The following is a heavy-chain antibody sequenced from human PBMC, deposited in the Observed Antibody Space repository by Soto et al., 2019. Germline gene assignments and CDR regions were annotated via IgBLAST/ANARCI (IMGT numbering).Heavy chain of an antibody. CDR3: ARAVAVAADFDY. D-gene: IGHD6-19*01. Sequence: QVQLVQSGAEEKKPGASVKVSCKASGYTFTGYAMHWVRQAPGQRLEWMGWINAGNGNTKYSQKFQGRVNITRDTSASTAYMELRSLRSEDTGGYYCARAVAVAADFDYWGQGTLVTVSS. CDR1: GYTFTGYA. J-gene: IGHJ4*02. CDR2: INAGNGNT. V-gene: IGHV1-3*05.